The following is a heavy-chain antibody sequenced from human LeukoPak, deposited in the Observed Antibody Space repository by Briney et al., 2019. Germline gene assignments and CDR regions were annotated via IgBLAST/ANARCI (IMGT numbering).Heavy chain of an antibody. D-gene: IGHD5-18*01. J-gene: IGHJ3*02. CDR3: AKKYRVPPGHDAFDI. CDR2: ISGSGGTT. Sequence: GGSLRLSCAASGFSFSTYTMTWFRQAPGEGLEWVSVISGSGGTTFYAEAVKGRFTISRDNSKNTLSLQMNSLRAEDTAVYYCAKKYRVPPGHDAFDIWGQGTMVIVSS. CDR1: GFSFSTYT. V-gene: IGHV3-23*01.